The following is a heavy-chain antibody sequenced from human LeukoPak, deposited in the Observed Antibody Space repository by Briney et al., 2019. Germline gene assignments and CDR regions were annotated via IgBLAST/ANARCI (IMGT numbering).Heavy chain of an antibody. CDR1: GFTFSSYA. CDR2: MSGSGGST. V-gene: IGHV3-23*01. D-gene: IGHD3-3*01. CDR3: AKDHWSGYGMDV. Sequence: GGSLRLSCAASGFTFSSYAMSWVRQAPGKGLEWVSAMSGSGGSTYYADSVKGRFTISRDNSKNTLYLQMNSLRAEDTAVYYCAKDHWSGYGMDVWGQGTTVTVSS. J-gene: IGHJ6*02.